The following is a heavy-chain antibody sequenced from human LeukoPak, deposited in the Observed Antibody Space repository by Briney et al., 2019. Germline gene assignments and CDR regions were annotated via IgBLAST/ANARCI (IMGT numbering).Heavy chain of an antibody. D-gene: IGHD3-16*01. J-gene: IGHJ4*02. CDR2: INPNSGGT. CDR3: ARGILGTRADY. Sequence: ASVKVSCKASGYTFTGYYMHWVRQAPGQELEWMGRINPNSGGTNYAQRFQGRVTMTRDTSISTAYMELSRLRSDDTAVYYCARGILGTRADYWGQGTLVTVSS. V-gene: IGHV1-2*06. CDR1: GYTFTGYY.